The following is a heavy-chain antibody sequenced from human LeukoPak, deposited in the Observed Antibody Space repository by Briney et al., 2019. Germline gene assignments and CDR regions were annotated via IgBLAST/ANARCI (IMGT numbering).Heavy chain of an antibody. CDR1: GHTFTGYY. J-gene: IGHJ4*02. Sequence: ASVKVSCKASGHTFTGYYMHWVRQAPGQGLEWMGWINPNSGGTNYAQKFQGRVTMTTDTSTSTVYMELRSLRSDDTAVYYCARGSSSWSLGLDYWGQGNLVTVSS. D-gene: IGHD6-13*01. V-gene: IGHV1-2*02. CDR2: INPNSGGT. CDR3: ARGSSSWSLGLDY.